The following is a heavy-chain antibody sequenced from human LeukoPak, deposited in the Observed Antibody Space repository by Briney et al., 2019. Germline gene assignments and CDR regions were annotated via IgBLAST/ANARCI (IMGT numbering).Heavy chain of an antibody. CDR3: ARLAPVAHSGDYLGYFDY. CDR1: GDSFSSHY. D-gene: IGHD4-17*01. CDR2: ISHIGRT. V-gene: IGHV4-59*08. J-gene: IGHJ4*02. Sequence: SETLSLTCAVSGDSFSSHYWTWIRQSPGTGLEWIGYISHIGRTNYNPSLKSRVTISIDTSKNQFSLKLRSVTAADTAVYYCARLAPVAHSGDYLGYFDYWGQGALVTVSS.